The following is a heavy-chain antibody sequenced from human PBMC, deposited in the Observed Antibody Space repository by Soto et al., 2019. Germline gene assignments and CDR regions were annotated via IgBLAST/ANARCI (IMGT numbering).Heavy chain of an antibody. D-gene: IGHD6-19*01. Sequence: ASVKVSCKASGYTFTSYGISWVRQAPGQGLEWMGWISAYNGNTNYAQKLQGRVTMTTDTSTSTAYMELRSLRSDDTAVYYCAGARDSGSGWYVVGYWGQGTLVTVSS. CDR1: GYTFTSYG. V-gene: IGHV1-18*04. CDR2: ISAYNGNT. J-gene: IGHJ4*02. CDR3: AGARDSGSGWYVVGY.